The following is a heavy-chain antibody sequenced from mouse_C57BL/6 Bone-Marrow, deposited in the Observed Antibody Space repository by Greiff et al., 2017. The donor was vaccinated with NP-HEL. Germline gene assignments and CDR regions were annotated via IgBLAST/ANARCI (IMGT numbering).Heavy chain of an antibody. CDR1: GFTFSDYY. V-gene: IGHV5-12*01. Sequence: EVKLMESGGGLVQPGGSLKLSCAASGFTFSDYYMYWVRQTPEKRLEWVAYISNGGGSTYYPDTVKGRFTISRDNAKNTLYLQMSRLKSEDTAMYYCARRSIVNYYFDYWGQGTTLTVSS. CDR3: ARRSIVNYYFDY. CDR2: ISNGGGST. D-gene: IGHD2-5*01. J-gene: IGHJ2*01.